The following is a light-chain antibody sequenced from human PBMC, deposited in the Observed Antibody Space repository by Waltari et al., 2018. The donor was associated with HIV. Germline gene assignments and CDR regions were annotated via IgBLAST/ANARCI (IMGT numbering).Light chain of an antibody. Sequence: SYVLTQPPSVSVAPGQTARIACGGNNIGSQSVHWYQQKPGRAPVVVVNDDGDRPSGIAERCSGSNSGNTATLTVSRVEAGDEADYYCQVWDSNSDQWVCGGGTKLTVL. V-gene: IGLV3-21*02. J-gene: IGLJ3*02. CDR3: QVWDSNSDQWV. CDR1: NIGSQS. CDR2: DDG.